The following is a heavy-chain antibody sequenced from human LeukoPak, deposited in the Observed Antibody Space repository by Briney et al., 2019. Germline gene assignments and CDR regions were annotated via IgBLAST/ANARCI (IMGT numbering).Heavy chain of an antibody. CDR1: GYSFTTYW. D-gene: IGHD6-13*01. CDR2: IYPSDSDT. J-gene: IGHJ4*02. Sequence: GESLKISCKGSGYSFTTYWIGWVRQMSGKGLEWTGIIYPSDSDTRYNPSFQGHITISADKSSSTAYLQWSSLEASDTAMYYCAKAASRNAFFDYWGQGTLVTVSP. V-gene: IGHV5-51*01. CDR3: AKAASRNAFFDY.